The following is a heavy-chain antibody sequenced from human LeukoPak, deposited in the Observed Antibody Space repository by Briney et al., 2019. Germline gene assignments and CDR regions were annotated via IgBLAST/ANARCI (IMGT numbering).Heavy chain of an antibody. V-gene: IGHV1-2*02. CDR1: VYTFTGYY. D-gene: IGHD5-18*01. J-gene: IGHJ4*02. Sequence: ASVKVSCKASVYTFTGYYMHWVRQAPGQGLEWMGWTNPNSGGTNYAQKFQGRVTMTRDTSISTAYMELSRLRSDDTAVYYCARDREIQLWLDYWGQGTLVTVSS. CDR3: ARDREIQLWLDY. CDR2: TNPNSGGT.